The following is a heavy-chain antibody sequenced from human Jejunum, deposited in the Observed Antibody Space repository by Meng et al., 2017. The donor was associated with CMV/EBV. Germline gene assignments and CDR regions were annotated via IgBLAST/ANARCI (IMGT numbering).Heavy chain of an antibody. CDR3: VRANLGSADY. J-gene: IGHJ4*02. D-gene: IGHD7-27*01. V-gene: IGHV1-2*06. CDR2: ITPSSGGT. Sequence: QVQLRQSGAEVKKPGDSGKVSCKASGYTFTGYYMHWLRQAPGQGLEWVGRITPSSGGTTYAQKFQGRVTMTRDTSISTAYMELSSLRSDDAAIYYCVRANLGSADYWGQGTLVTVFS. CDR1: GYTFTGYY.